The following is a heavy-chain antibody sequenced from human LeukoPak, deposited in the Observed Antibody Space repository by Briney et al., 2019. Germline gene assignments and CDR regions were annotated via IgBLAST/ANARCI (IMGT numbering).Heavy chain of an antibody. CDR3: ARALDSSSSRYQAFEE. V-gene: IGHV3-7*01. D-gene: IGHD2-2*01. CDR1: GFTFSNYW. Sequence: GGSLRLXCSASGFTFSNYWMSWVRQAPGKGLEWVANIKQDESEKYYVDSVKGRFTISRDNAKSSLYLQMNSLRAEDTAVYYCARALDSSSSRYQAFEEWGQGTPVTVSS. J-gene: IGHJ4*02. CDR2: IKQDESEK.